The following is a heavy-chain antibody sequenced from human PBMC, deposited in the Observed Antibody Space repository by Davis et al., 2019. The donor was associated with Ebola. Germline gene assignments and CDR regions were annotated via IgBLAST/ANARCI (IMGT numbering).Heavy chain of an antibody. V-gene: IGHV3-30-3*01. Sequence: PGGSLRLSCAASGFTFSSYAMHWVRQAPGKGLEWVAVISYDGSNKYYADSVKGRFTISRDNSKNTLYLQMNSLRAEDTAVYYCARLYPGIAVAGTGPYYWGQGTLVTVSS. CDR2: ISYDGSNK. J-gene: IGHJ4*02. CDR3: ARLYPGIAVAGTGPYY. D-gene: IGHD6-19*01. CDR1: GFTFSSYA.